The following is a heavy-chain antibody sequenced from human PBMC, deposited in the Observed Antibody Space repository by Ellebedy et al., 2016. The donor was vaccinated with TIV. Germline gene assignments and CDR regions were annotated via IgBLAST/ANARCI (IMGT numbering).Heavy chain of an antibody. D-gene: IGHD1-14*01. CDR3: AKDNVRKGNMDV. J-gene: IGHJ6*03. Sequence: GESLKISXAASGFTFSNYGMHWVRQAPGKGLEWVSAISGSGGSTYYADSVKGRFTISRDNSKNTLYLQMNSLRAEDTAVYYCAKDNVRKGNMDVWGKGTTVTVSS. CDR1: GFTFSNYG. CDR2: ISGSGGST. V-gene: IGHV3-23*01.